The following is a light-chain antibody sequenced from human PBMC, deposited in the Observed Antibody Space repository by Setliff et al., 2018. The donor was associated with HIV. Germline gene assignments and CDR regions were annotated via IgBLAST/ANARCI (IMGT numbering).Light chain of an antibody. CDR2: EVN. CDR3: SSYTFRKTWV. Sequence: QPVLTQPASVSGSPGQSITISCTGSSSDVGGYNFVSWYQHHPGKAPKLIIYEVNHRPSGVSHRFSGSKSANTASLTISGLQAEDEADYYCSSYTFRKTWVFGGGTRSPS. V-gene: IGLV2-14*01. J-gene: IGLJ3*02. CDR1: SSDVGGYNF.